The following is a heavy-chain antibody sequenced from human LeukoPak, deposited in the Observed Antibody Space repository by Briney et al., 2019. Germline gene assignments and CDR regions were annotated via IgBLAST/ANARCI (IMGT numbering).Heavy chain of an antibody. V-gene: IGHV3-74*01. CDR1: GFTFMSNW. D-gene: IGHD3-9*01. CDR3: ARDMTGPVDY. J-gene: IGHJ4*02. CDR2: INPDGSYT. Sequence: GGSLRPSCAAPGFTFMSNWMHLGRPAPGKGLVWVSRINPDGSYTSYADSVKGRFTISRDNAKNTLYLQMNSLRAEDTAAYYCARDMTGPVDYWGQGTLVTVSS.